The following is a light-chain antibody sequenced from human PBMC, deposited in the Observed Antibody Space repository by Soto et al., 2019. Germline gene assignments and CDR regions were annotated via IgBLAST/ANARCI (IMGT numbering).Light chain of an antibody. CDR2: DVS. Sequence: QSALTQPASVSGSPGQSITISCTGTSSDVGAYNYASWYQQYPGEAPKVIIYDVSHRPAGVSNRFSGSKSGNTASLTISGLQTQYEADYYSSSYTSATTYVFGTGTMVTVL. CDR1: SSDVGAYNY. CDR3: SSYTSATTYV. V-gene: IGLV2-14*01. J-gene: IGLJ1*01.